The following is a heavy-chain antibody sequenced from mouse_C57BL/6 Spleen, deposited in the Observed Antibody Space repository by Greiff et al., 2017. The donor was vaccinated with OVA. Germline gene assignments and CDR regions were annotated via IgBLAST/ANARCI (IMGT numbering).Heavy chain of an antibody. CDR3: ARDGYDGDYYAMDY. CDR2: IYPGDGDT. CDR1: GYAFSSYW. J-gene: IGHJ4*01. D-gene: IGHD2-2*01. V-gene: IGHV1-80*01. Sequence: VHLVESGAELVKPGASVKISCKASGYAFSSYWMNWVKQRPGKGLEWIGQIYPGDGDTNYNGKFKGKATLTADKSSSTAYMQLSILTSEDSAVYFCARDGYDGDYYAMDYWGQGTSVTVSS.